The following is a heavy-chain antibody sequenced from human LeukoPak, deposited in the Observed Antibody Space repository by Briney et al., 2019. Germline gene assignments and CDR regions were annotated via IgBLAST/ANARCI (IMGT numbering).Heavy chain of an antibody. CDR2: IVYDGANK. CDR1: AFTFSSYA. Sequence: AGGSLRLSCAASAFTFSSYAMHWVRQAPGKGLEWVAVIVYDGANKNYAESVKGRFTISRDNSKNTLYLQINSLRAEDTAMYYCARELEAFDIWGQGTMVTVSS. D-gene: IGHD1-1*01. J-gene: IGHJ3*02. CDR3: ARELEAFDI. V-gene: IGHV3-30*01.